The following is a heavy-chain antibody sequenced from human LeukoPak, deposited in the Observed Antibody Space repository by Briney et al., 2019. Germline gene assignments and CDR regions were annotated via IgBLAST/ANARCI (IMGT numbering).Heavy chain of an antibody. CDR2: ITGDSNYI. J-gene: IGHJ4*02. CDR3: ARVQGSPY. V-gene: IGHV3-21*01. Sequence: GGSLRLSCAASGFTFSDYTLNWVRQPPGKGLEWVSSITGDSNYIYYADSVKGRFTVSRDNAKNSLYLHINSLRAEDTAVYYCARVQGSPYWGQGTPVTVSS. CDR1: GFTFSDYT.